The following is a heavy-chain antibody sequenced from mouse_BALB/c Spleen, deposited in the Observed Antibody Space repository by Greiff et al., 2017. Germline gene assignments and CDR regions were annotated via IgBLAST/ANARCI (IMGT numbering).Heavy chain of an antibody. D-gene: IGHD2-1*01. CDR1: GYTFTSYV. CDR2: INPYNDGT. CDR3: AREGGNYGEAFYYAMDY. Sequence: EVQLQESGPELVKPGASVKMSCKASGYTFTSYVMHWVKQKPGQGLEWIGYINPYNDGTKYNEKFKGKATLTSDKSSSTAYMELSSLTSEDSAVYYCAREGGNYGEAFYYAMDYWGQGTSVTVSS. V-gene: IGHV1-14*01. J-gene: IGHJ4*01.